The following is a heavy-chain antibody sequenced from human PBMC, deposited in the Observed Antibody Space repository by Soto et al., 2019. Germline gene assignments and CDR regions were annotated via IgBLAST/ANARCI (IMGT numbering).Heavy chain of an antibody. CDR1: GYTFTSYD. CDR2: MNPNSGNT. Sequence: ASVKVSCKASGYTFTSYDINWVRQATGQGLEWMGWMNPNSGNTGYAQKFQGRVTMTRNTSISTAYMELSSLRSEDTAVYYCARGPILKSTYYCYYYMDVWGKGTTVTVSS. V-gene: IGHV1-8*01. J-gene: IGHJ6*03. CDR3: ARGPILKSTYYCYYYMDV.